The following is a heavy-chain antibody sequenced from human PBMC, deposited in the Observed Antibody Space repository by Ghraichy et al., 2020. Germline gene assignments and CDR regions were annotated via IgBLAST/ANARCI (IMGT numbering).Heavy chain of an antibody. CDR2: IRYDGSNK. CDR3: AKDRDIVVVLADLNFDY. D-gene: IGHD2-2*01. J-gene: IGHJ4*02. CDR1: GFTFSSYG. Sequence: GESLNISCAASGFTFSSYGMHWVRQAPGKGLEWVAFIRYDGSNKYYVDSVKGRFTISRENSKNTLYLQMNSLRAEDTAVYYCAKDRDIVVVLADLNFDYWGQGTLVTVSS. V-gene: IGHV3-30*02.